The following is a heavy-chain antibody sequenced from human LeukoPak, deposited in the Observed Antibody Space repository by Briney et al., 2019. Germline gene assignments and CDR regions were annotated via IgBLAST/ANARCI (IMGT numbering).Heavy chain of an antibody. V-gene: IGHV4-34*01. Sequence: PSETLSLTCAVYGESLNSYYWSWVRQPPEEGLEWIGEIYESGTTKCNPSLKSRVAISMVPSKQQFSLRLSSVTAADTAVYYCARGAWATRLASWGLGTPVIVSS. CDR2: IYESGTT. CDR3: ARGAWATRLAS. CDR1: GESLNSYY. J-gene: IGHJ4*02. D-gene: IGHD2-15*01.